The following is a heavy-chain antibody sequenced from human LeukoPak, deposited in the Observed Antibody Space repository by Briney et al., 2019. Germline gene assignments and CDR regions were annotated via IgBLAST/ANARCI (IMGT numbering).Heavy chain of an antibody. CDR1: GFTFSSYA. J-gene: IGHJ4*02. CDR3: AKDGIAVAGISAWY. V-gene: IGHV3-23*01. CDR2: ISDSGGST. D-gene: IGHD6-19*01. Sequence: PGGSLRLSCAASGFTFSSYAMTWVRQAPGKGLEWVSGISDSGGSTYYADSVKGRFTISRDNSKNTVYLQMNSLRAEDTAVYYCAKDGIAVAGISAWYWGQGTQVTVSS.